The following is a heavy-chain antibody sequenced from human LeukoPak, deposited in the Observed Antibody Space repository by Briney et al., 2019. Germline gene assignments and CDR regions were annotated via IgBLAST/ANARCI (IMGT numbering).Heavy chain of an antibody. CDR3: VRELVRDADYVGPFDY. Sequence: SETLSLTCTGSGCSISRGEYYWMCIRQPPVRGLEWIGNIYYSGTTYYNPSLESRVTISLDTSKNQFSLKLRSVTAADTAVYYCVRELVRDADYVGPFDYWGQGTLVTVSS. D-gene: IGHD4-17*01. V-gene: IGHV4-30-4*01. CDR2: IYYSGTT. J-gene: IGHJ4*02. CDR1: GCSISRGEYY.